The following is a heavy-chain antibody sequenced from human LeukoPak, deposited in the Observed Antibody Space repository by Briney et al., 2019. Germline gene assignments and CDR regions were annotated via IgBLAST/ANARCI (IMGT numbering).Heavy chain of an antibody. CDR1: GGSISSYY. D-gene: IGHD3-22*01. J-gene: IGHJ4*02. V-gene: IGHV4-59*01. Sequence: PSETLSLTCAVSGGSISSYYWSWIRQPPGKGLEWIGYIYYSGSTNYNPSLKSRVTLSVDTSKNQFSLKLSSVTDADTAVYYCARQSISGSSLSYFDYWGQGTLVNVSS. CDR3: ARQSISGSSLSYFDY. CDR2: IYYSGST.